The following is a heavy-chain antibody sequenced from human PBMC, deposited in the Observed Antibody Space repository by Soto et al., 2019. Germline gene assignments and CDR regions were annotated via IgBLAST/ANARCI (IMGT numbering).Heavy chain of an antibody. CDR1: GGSISSYY. CDR2: IYTSGST. D-gene: IGHD3-3*01. J-gene: IGHJ5*02. V-gene: IGHV4-4*07. CDR3: ARDRNFWSGYYIGWFDP. Sequence: PSETLSLTCTVSGGSISSYYWSWIRQPAGKGLEWIGRIYTSGSTNYNPSLKSRVTMSVDTSKNQFSLKLSSVTAADTAVYYCARDRNFWSGYYIGWFDPWGQGTLVTVS.